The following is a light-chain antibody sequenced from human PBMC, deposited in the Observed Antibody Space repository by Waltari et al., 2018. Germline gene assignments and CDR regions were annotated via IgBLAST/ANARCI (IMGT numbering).Light chain of an antibody. Sequence: QSALTQPASVSGSPGQSITISCTGTRSDVGHYNLVPWYQQHPGKAPKLMIYEGSERPSGVSNRFSGSKSGNTASLTISGLQAEDEADYYCGSYAASSTSYVFGTGTKVTVL. CDR2: EGS. V-gene: IGLV2-23*01. J-gene: IGLJ1*01. CDR1: RSDVGHYNL. CDR3: GSYAASSTSYV.